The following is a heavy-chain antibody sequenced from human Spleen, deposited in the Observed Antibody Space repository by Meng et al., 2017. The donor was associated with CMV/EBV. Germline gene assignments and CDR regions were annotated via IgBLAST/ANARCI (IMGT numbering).Heavy chain of an antibody. CDR1: GESFRAYF. CDR2: INHSGST. V-gene: IGHV4-34*01. CDR3: ARDKVDSSSWYYYYYGMDV. J-gene: IGHJ6*02. Sequence: SETLSLTCAVYGESFRAYFWNWIRQSPGKGLEWIGEINHSGSTTYSPSLKNRVTISVDASNNQFFLKLTSVTAADTAVYYCARDKVDSSSWYYYYYGMDVWGQGTTVTVSS. D-gene: IGHD6-13*01.